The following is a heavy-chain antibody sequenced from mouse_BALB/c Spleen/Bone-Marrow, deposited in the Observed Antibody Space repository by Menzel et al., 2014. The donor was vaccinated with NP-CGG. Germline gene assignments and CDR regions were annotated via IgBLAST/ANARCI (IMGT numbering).Heavy chain of an antibody. J-gene: IGHJ4*01. V-gene: IGHV14-3*02. CDR1: GFNIKDTY. CDR3: ARFQLLRLLGD. D-gene: IGHD1-1*01. CDR2: IDPANGNT. Sequence: VQLQPSGAEPVKPGASVKLSCTASGFNIKDTYMHWVKQRPEQGLEWIGRIDPANGNTKYDPKFQGKATITADTSSNTAYLQLSSLTSEDTAVYYCARFQLLRLLGDRGQGTSFTASS.